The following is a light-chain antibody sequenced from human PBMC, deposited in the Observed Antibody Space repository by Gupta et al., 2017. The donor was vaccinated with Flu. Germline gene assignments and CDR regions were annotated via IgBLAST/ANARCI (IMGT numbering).Light chain of an antibody. CDR3: QQYDTSPAT. CDR1: QIIRDW. CDR2: KAS. J-gene: IGKJ2*01. Sequence: PSLSSAPGGRGVPSTCRTNQIIRDWLAWYQQKPGQAPNLLIYKASTLQSGVPSRFSGSGSGTEFTLTISRLQPDDFATYFCQQYDTSPATFGRGTKLEI. V-gene: IGKV1-5*03.